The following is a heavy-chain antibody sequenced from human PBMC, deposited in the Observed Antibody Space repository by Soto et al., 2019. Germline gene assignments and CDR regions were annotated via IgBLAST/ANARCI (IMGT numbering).Heavy chain of an antibody. J-gene: IGHJ5*02. CDR2: IYWNDDK. CDR1: GFSLSTSGVG. D-gene: IGHD3-22*01. Sequence: QITLKESGPTLVKPTQTLTLTCTFSGFSLSTSGVGVGWIRQTPGKALEWLALIYWNDDKRYSPSLKSRLTITKDTSKNQVVLTMTNMDPVDTATYYCAHGHYYYDSSGSPGECWFDPWGQGTLVTVSS. CDR3: AHGHYYYDSSGSPGECWFDP. V-gene: IGHV2-5*01.